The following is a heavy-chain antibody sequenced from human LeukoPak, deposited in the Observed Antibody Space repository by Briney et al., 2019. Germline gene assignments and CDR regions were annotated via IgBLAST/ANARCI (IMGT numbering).Heavy chain of an antibody. J-gene: IGHJ4*02. CDR2: IYPGDSDT. CDR3: ALVYYYGSGSLGFDY. V-gene: IGHV5-51*01. Sequence: GESLKISCKGSGYSFITYWIGWVRQMPGKGLEWMGIIYPGDSDTRYSPSFQGQVTISDDKSISTAYLQWSSLKASDTAMYYCALVYYYGSGSLGFDYWGQGTLVTVFS. D-gene: IGHD3-10*01. CDR1: GYSFITYW.